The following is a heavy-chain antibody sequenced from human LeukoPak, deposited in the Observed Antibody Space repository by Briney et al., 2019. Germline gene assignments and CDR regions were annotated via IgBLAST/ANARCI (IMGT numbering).Heavy chain of an antibody. CDR2: ISANYGNT. D-gene: IGHD4-23*01. J-gene: IGHJ4*02. Sequence: ASVKVSCKASGYTFTSYGISWVRQAPGQGLEWMGWISANYGNTNYAQKLQGRVTITTDASTSIAYMELRSLRSDDTAVYYCAREDDDGSNRFFDYWGQGTLVTVSS. CDR3: AREDDDGSNRFFDY. CDR1: GYTFTSYG. V-gene: IGHV1-18*01.